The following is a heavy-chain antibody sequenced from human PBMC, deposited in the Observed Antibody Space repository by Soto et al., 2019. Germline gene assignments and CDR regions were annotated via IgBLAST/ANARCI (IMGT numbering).Heavy chain of an antibody. CDR3: ARGAKLAVAPQYFDY. CDR2: IYYSGST. CDR1: GGSISSYY. D-gene: IGHD6-19*01. Sequence: SETLSLTCTVSGGSISSYYWSWIRQPPGKGLEWIGYIYYSGSTNYNPSLKSRVTISVDTSKNQFSLKLSSVTAADTAVYYCARGAKLAVAPQYFDYWGQGTLVTVSS. V-gene: IGHV4-59*01. J-gene: IGHJ4*02.